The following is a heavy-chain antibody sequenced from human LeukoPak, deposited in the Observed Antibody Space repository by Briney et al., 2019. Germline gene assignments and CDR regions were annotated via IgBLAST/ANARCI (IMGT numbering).Heavy chain of an antibody. D-gene: IGHD2/OR15-2a*01. CDR1: GFIVSGKY. CDR3: ARDLAFSRLDY. CDR2: IRSGGST. J-gene: IGHJ4*02. Sequence: GGSLRLSCAASGFIVSGKYMSWVRQAPGKGLEWVSVIRSGGSTSYADSVKGRFTISRDNARNSLYLQMDSLRVEDTAFYYCARDLAFSRLDYWGQGVLVTVSS. V-gene: IGHV3-53*01.